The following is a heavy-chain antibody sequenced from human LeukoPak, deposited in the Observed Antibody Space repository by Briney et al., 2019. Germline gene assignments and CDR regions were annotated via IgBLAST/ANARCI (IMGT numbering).Heavy chain of an antibody. CDR1: GFTVSSNY. D-gene: IGHD3-22*01. V-gene: IGHV3-66*04. CDR3: ASHDYYDSSGYYQHAFDI. J-gene: IGHJ3*02. CDR2: IYSGGST. Sequence: GGSLRLSCAASGFTVSSNYMSWVRQAPGKGLEWVSVIYSGGSTYYADSVKGRFTISRDNSKNTPYLQMNSLRAEDTAVYYCASHDYYDSSGYYQHAFDIWGQGTMVTVSS.